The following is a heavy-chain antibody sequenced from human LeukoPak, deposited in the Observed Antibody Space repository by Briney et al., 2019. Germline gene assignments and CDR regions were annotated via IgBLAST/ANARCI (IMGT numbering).Heavy chain of an antibody. CDR1: GYTFTSYD. J-gene: IGHJ5*02. CDR2: MNPNSGNT. Sequence: GASVKVSCKASGYTFTSYDINWVRQATGQGLEWMGWMNPNSGNTAHAQNCQGRVTMTRNTSISTAYMELSSLRSEDTAVYYCASRSLFEYSSSFLDPWSEGSLVTVSS. D-gene: IGHD6-6*01. CDR3: ASRSLFEYSSSFLDP. V-gene: IGHV1-8*01.